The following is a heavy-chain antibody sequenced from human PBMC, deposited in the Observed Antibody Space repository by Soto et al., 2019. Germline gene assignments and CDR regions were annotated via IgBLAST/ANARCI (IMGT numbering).Heavy chain of an antibody. CDR3: ARVTSIPYYFDY. D-gene: IGHD3-3*02. CDR1: GGSFSGYY. CDR2: IYYSGST. Sequence: SETLSLTCAVYGGSFSGYYWSWIRQPPGKGLEWIGYIYYSGSTNYNPSLKSRVTISVDTSKNQFSLKLSSVTAADTAVYYCARVTSIPYYFDYWGQGTLVTVSS. J-gene: IGHJ4*02. V-gene: IGHV4-59*01.